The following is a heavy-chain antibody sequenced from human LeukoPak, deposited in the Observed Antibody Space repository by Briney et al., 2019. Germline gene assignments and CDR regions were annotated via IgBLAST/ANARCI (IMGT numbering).Heavy chain of an antibody. J-gene: IGHJ4*02. CDR1: GYSFATYW. CDR3: ASHPFGGNSEGVDY. CDR2: FYPSDSDT. Sequence: GESLKISCKGSGYSFATYWIGWVRQLPGKGLEWMGIFYPSDSDTRYSPSFQGQVTISADKSISTAYLQWSSLKASDTAMYYCASHPFGGNSEGVDYWGQGTLVTVSS. D-gene: IGHD4-23*01. V-gene: IGHV5-51*01.